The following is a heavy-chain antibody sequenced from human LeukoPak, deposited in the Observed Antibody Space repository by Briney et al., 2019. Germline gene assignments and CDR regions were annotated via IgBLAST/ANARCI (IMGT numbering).Heavy chain of an antibody. J-gene: IGHJ4*02. V-gene: IGHV3-30-3*01. Sequence: GGSLRLSCAASGFTFSSYAMHWVRQAPGKGLEWVAVISYDGSNKYYADSVKGRFTISRDNSKNTLYLQMNSLRAEDTAVYYCARDPGYSGGYPEPFDYWGQGTLVTVSS. CDR3: ARDPGYSGGYPEPFDY. CDR1: GFTFSSYA. D-gene: IGHD3-22*01. CDR2: ISYDGSNK.